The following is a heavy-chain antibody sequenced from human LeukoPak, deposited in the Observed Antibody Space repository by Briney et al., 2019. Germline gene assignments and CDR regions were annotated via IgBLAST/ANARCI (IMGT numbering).Heavy chain of an antibody. D-gene: IGHD2-2*01. CDR2: IRDTGGST. Sequence: GGSLRLSCAASGFTFSNYAMTWVRQAPGKGLEWVSAIRDTGGSTYYADSVKGRFTISRDNSKNTLYLQMNSLRAEDTALYYCAKYCTTTSCYPGSYYGMDVWGQGTTVTVSS. CDR1: GFTFSNYA. CDR3: AKYCTTTSCYPGSYYGMDV. J-gene: IGHJ6*02. V-gene: IGHV3-23*01.